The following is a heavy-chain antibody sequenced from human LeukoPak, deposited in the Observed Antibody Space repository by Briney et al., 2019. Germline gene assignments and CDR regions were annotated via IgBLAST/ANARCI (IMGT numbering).Heavy chain of an antibody. J-gene: IGHJ6*03. CDR3: AKNGDRGAYCSGGTCYPYYYYYMDV. CDR1: GFTFSSYW. CDR2: ISTTGGTT. Sequence: GGSLRLSCAASGFTFSSYWMSWVRQAPGRGLEWVSAISTTGGTTYYADSVRGRFTISRDNSRNSLYLQMNSLRAEDTAIYYCAKNGDRGAYCSGGTCYPYYYYYMDVWGKGTTVTISS. D-gene: IGHD2-15*01. V-gene: IGHV3-23*01.